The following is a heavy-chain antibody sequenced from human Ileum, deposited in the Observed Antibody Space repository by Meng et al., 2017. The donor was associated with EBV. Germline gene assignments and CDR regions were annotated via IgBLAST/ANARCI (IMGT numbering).Heavy chain of an antibody. CDR2: MSDSGIT. CDR1: GGSISVINW. CDR3: AKNGEKYFEY. Sequence: VQRQEPGPGLVTPSGTLSLTCAVSGGSISVINWWSWVRQSPEKGLEWIGEMSDSGITHYNPSLKSRVTISADKSNNQFSLKLTSVTSADTAVYFCAKNGEKYFEYWGQGTLVTVSS. J-gene: IGHJ4*02. V-gene: IGHV4-4*02.